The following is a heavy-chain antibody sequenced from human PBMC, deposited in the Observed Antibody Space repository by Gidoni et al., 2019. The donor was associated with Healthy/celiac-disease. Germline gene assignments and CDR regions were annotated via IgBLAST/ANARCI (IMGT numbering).Heavy chain of an antibody. CDR1: GFSLSTSGMC. Sequence: QVTLRESGPALVKPTQTLTLTCTFSGFSLSTSGMCVSWIRQPPGKALEWLALIDWDDDKYYSTSLKTRLTISKDTSKNQVVLTMTNMDPVDTATYYCARTLYITMVRGVVYYYGMDVWGQGTTVTVSS. CDR2: IDWDDDK. CDR3: ARTLYITMVRGVVYYYGMDV. V-gene: IGHV2-70*01. D-gene: IGHD3-10*01. J-gene: IGHJ6*02.